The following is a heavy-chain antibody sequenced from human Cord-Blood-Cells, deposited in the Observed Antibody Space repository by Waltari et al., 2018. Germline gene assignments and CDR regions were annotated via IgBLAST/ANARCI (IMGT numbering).Heavy chain of an antibody. CDR2: INPNSGGT. V-gene: IGHV1-2*04. J-gene: IGHJ3*02. Sequence: QVQLVQSGAEVKKPGASVKGSCKASGYTFTGYYMHWVRQAPGQGLEWMGWINPNSGGTNYAQKFQGWVTMTRDTSISTAYMELSRLRSDDTAVYYCARDRDYGGNHDAFDIWGQGTMVTVSS. CDR1: GYTFTGYY. CDR3: ARDRDYGGNHDAFDI. D-gene: IGHD4-17*01.